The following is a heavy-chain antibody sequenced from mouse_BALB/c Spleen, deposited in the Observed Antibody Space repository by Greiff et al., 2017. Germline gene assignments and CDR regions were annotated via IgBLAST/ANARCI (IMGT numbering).Heavy chain of an antibody. CDR3: NAIYGNYAMDY. V-gene: IGHV14-4*02. D-gene: IGHD2-1*01. J-gene: IGHJ4*01. CDR1: GFNIKDYY. Sequence: VQLKESGAELVRSGASVKLSCTASGFNIKDYYMHWVKQRPEQGLEWIGWIDPENGDTEYAPKFQGKATMTADTSSNTAYLQLSSLTSEDTAVYYCNAIYGNYAMDYWGQGTSVTVSS. CDR2: IDPENGDT.